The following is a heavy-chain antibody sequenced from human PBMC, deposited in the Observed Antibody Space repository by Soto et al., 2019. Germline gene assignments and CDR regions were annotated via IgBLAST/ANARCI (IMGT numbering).Heavy chain of an antibody. D-gene: IGHD3-10*01. CDR2: IIPIFGTA. CDR1: GGTFSSYA. Sequence: GASVKVSCKASGGTFSSYAISWVRQAPGQGLEWMGGIIPIFGTANYAQKFQGRVTITADESMSTAYMELNSLRDEDTAVYYCARTVTPTWFAGAHFDYWGQGALVTVSS. V-gene: IGHV1-69*13. CDR3: ARTVTPTWFAGAHFDY. J-gene: IGHJ4*02.